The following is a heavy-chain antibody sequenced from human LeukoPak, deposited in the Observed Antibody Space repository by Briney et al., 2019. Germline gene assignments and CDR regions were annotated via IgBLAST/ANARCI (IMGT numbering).Heavy chain of an antibody. Sequence: PGGSLRLSCAASGFTFSSYSMNWVRQAPGKGLEWVSAISGSGGSTYYADSVKGRYTIYRENSKNTLYLQMNSLRDEDTAVYYCAKDIYGAGSYYPGYFDYWGQGTLVTVSS. CDR1: GFTFSSYS. CDR3: AKDIYGAGSYYPGYFDY. J-gene: IGHJ4*02. D-gene: IGHD3-10*01. V-gene: IGHV3-23*01. CDR2: ISGSGGST.